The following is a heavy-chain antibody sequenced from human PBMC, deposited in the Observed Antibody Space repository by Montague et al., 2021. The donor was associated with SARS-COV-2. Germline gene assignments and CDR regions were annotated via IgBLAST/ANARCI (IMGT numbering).Heavy chain of an antibody. D-gene: IGHD4-17*01. CDR2: VNPGGSN. CDR3: ARDYGDYSYYYGLDV. V-gene: IGHV4-34*01. CDR1: GASFSDYS. J-gene: IGHJ6*02. Sequence: SETLSLTCAVYGASFSDYSWTWVRQAPGEGLAWIGEVNPGGSNNYNPSLMSRVSISVDTSKSQFSLTLRSVTAADSAVYYCARDYGDYSYYYGLDVWGQGTTVTVSS.